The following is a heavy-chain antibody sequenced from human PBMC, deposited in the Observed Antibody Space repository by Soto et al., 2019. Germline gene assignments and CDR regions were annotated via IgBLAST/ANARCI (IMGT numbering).Heavy chain of an antibody. CDR1: GYTFTGYY. J-gene: IGHJ6*02. CDR3: ARDQGGVVAATDYYYYGMDV. V-gene: IGHV1-2*04. Sequence: ASVKVSCKASGYTFTGYYMHWVRQAPGQGLEWMGWINPNSGGTNYAQKFQGWVTMTRDTSISTAYMELSRLRSDDTAVYYCARDQGGVVAATDYYYYGMDVWGQGTTVTVSS. CDR2: INPNSGGT. D-gene: IGHD2-15*01.